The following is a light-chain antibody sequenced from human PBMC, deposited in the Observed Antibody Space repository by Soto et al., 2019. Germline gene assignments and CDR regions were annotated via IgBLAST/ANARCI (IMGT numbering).Light chain of an antibody. CDR2: WAS. CDR3: QQYYSTPRT. J-gene: IGKJ2*01. Sequence: DIVMTQSPDSLAVSLGERATINCKSSQTVLYSSNNKTYLAWYQKRPGQPPKLLIYWASTRESGVPDRFSGSGSGTEFTLTISSLQAEDVAVYYGQQYYSTPRTFGQGTKLEIK. V-gene: IGKV4-1*01. CDR1: QTVLYSSNNKTY.